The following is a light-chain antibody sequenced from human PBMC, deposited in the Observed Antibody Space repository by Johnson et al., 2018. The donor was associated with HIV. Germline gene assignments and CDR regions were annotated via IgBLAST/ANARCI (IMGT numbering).Light chain of an antibody. CDR2: ENK. CDR3: GTWDNSLNVYV. CDR1: SSNIGKNY. Sequence: QFVLTQPPSVSAAPGQMVSISCSGSSSNIGKNYVSWYQQFPGTAPKLLIHENKKRPSGIPDRFSGPKSGASATLDITGLQTGDEADYYCGTWDNSLNVYVIGTGTKFTVL. V-gene: IGLV1-51*02. J-gene: IGLJ1*01.